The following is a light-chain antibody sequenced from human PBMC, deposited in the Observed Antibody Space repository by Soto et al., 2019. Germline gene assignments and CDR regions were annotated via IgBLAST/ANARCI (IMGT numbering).Light chain of an antibody. CDR1: QGISSY. V-gene: IGKV1-8*01. Sequence: AIRMTQSPSSLSASAGDKVTITCRASQGISSYLAWFQQKPGRPPKLLMSATSTLQSDVPSRFSGSGSGTEFTLTISSLQPDDFATYYCQHYNSCSEAFGQGTKVDIK. CDR2: ATS. J-gene: IGKJ1*01. CDR3: QHYNSCSEA.